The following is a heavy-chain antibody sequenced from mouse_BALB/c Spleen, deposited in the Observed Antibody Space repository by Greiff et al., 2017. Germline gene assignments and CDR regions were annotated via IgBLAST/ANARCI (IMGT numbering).Heavy chain of an antibody. CDR1: GYAFSSYW. V-gene: IGHV1-80*01. CDR2: IYPGDGDT. D-gene: IGHD2-4*01. J-gene: IGHJ3*01. Sequence: VQLVESGAELVRPGSSVKISCKASGYAFSSYWMNWVKQRPGQGLEWIGQIYPGDGDTNYNGKFKGKATLTADKSSSTAYMQLSSLTSEDSAVYFCARDYDYAWFAYWGQGTLVTVSA. CDR3: ARDYDYAWFAY.